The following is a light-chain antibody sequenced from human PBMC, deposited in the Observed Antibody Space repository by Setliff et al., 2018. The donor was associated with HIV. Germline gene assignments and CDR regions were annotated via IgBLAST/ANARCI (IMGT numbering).Light chain of an antibody. CDR1: SSDIGGYNY. J-gene: IGLJ1*01. CDR2: GVS. V-gene: IGLV2-14*03. CDR3: SSSISSSTYV. Sequence: QSALTQPASVSASPGQSIAVSCTGTSSDIGGYNYVSWYQQHPGKAPKLIIYGVSNRPSGVSDRFSGSKSGNTASLTISGLQPEDEADYYCSSSISSSTYVFGTGTKVTVL.